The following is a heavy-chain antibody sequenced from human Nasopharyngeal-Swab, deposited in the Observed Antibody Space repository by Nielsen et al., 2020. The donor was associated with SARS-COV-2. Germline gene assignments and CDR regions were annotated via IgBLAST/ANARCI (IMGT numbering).Heavy chain of an antibody. CDR2: IYPGDSNT. J-gene: IGHJ5*02. CDR1: GYSFTTYW. Sequence: GESLKISCKGSGYSFTTYWIGWVRQMPGKGLEWMGIIYPGDSNTRYSPSFQGHVTISADKSISTAYLQWSSLKASDTAMYYCARHQPTIAVDWFDPWGQGTLVTVSS. D-gene: IGHD6-19*01. V-gene: IGHV5-51*01. CDR3: ARHQPTIAVDWFDP.